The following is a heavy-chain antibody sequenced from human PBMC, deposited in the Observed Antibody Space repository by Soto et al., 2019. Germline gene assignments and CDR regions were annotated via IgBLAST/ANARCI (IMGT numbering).Heavy chain of an antibody. CDR3: ARRAETNGWNGFGADKYYFDF. V-gene: IGHV1-8*01. J-gene: IGHJ4*02. CDR2: LNPNTGDS. D-gene: IGHD3-3*01. CDR1: GYTFTSYD. Sequence: ASVKVSCKASGYTFTSYDIYWVRQATGQGLEWMGWLNPNTGDSGYAQKFQGRITVTSDTSMNTVHMELSSLRSEDTAVYYCARRAETNGWNGFGADKYYFDFWGQGTLVTVS.